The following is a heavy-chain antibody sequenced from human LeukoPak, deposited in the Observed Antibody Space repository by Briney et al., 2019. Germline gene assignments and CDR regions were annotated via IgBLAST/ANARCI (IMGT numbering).Heavy chain of an antibody. V-gene: IGHV3-7*01. CDR2: IKQDGSEK. D-gene: IGHD2-15*01. CDR3: ARLYCSGGSCYGTVTD. Sequence: GGSLRLSCAASGFTFSSYWMSWVRQAPGKGLEWVANIKQDGSEKYYVDSVKGRFTISRDNAKNSLYLQMNSLRAEDTAVYYCARLYCSGGSCYGTVTDWGQGNLVTVSS. J-gene: IGHJ4*02. CDR1: GFTFSSYW.